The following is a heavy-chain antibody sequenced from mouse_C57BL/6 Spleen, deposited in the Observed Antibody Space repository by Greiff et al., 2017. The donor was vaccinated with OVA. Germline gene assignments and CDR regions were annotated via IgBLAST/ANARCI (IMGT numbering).Heavy chain of an antibody. D-gene: IGHD2-4*01. CDR3: ARDYDYDGWFAY. V-gene: IGHV3-1*01. Sequence: EVQLQESGPGMVKPSQSLSLTCTVTGYSITSGYDWHWIRHFPGNKLEWMGYISYSGSTNYNPSLKSRISITHDTSKNHFFLKLNSVTTEDTATYYCARDYDYDGWFAYWGQGTLVTVSA. CDR1: GYSITSGYD. J-gene: IGHJ3*01. CDR2: ISYSGST.